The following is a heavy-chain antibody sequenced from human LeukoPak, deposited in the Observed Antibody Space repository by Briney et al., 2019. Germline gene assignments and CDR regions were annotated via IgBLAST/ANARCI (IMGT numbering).Heavy chain of an antibody. Sequence: ASVKVSCKASGYTFISYGISWVRQAPGQGLEWMGWIRAYNGNTNYAQKLQGRVTMTTDTSTSTAYMELRSLRSDDTAVYYCATLGCSGGSCAPDIDYWGQGTLVTVSS. CDR2: IRAYNGNT. J-gene: IGHJ4*02. V-gene: IGHV1-18*01. CDR1: GYTFISYG. D-gene: IGHD2-15*01. CDR3: ATLGCSGGSCAPDIDY.